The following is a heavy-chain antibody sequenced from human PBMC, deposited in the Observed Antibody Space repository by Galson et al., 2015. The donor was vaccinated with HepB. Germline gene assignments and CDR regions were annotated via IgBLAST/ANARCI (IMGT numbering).Heavy chain of an antibody. CDR2: IYVDDSHT. CDR3: AKEAGP. V-gene: IGHV5-51*01. CDR1: GDSFSNYW. Sequence: QSGAEVKNPGESLKISCKASGDSFSNYWIGWVCQTLGKGLEWMGLIYVDDSHTRYSPPFKGQVTISADKSISTAYLRWSSLRASDTATYYCAKEAGPWCQGTLVTVSS. J-gene: IGHJ5*02.